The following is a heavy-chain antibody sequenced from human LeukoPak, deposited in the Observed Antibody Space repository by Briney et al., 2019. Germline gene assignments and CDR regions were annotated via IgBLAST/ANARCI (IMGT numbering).Heavy chain of an antibody. Sequence: SGGSLRLSCAASGFTFSSYSMNWVRQAPGKGLEWVSYISSSSSTIYYADSVKGRFTISRDNAKNSLYLQMNSLRAEDTAVYYCARRGVTTVTTGYMDVWGKGTTVTVSS. D-gene: IGHD4-11*01. CDR1: GFTFSSYS. V-gene: IGHV3-48*01. CDR2: ISSSSSTI. CDR3: ARRGVTTVTTGYMDV. J-gene: IGHJ6*03.